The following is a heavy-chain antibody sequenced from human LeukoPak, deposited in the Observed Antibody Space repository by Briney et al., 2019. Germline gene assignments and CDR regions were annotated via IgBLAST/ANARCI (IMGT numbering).Heavy chain of an antibody. CDR1: GFTFIDYS. CDR2: IGISSGNR. CDR3: ARDPGPLYYYDSSGFDY. D-gene: IGHD3-22*01. J-gene: IGHJ4*02. V-gene: IGHV3-48*01. Sequence: GGSLRLSCAASGFTFIDYSMNWVRQAPGRGLEWVSYIGISSGNRYYSDSVKGRFTISRDNSKNTLYLQMNSLRAEDTAVYYCARDPGPLYYYDSSGFDYWGQGTPVTVSS.